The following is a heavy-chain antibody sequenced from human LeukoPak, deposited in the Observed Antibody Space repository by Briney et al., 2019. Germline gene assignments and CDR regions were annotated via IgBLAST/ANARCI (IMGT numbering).Heavy chain of an antibody. CDR3: ARGRTMTAFDI. CDR1: GGTFSSYA. D-gene: IGHD3-3*01. Sequence: SVKVSCKASGGTFSSYAISWVRQAPGQGLEWMGRITPILGIANYAQKFQGRVTITADKSTSTAYMELSSLRSEDTAVYYCARGRTMTAFDIWGQGTMVTVSS. J-gene: IGHJ3*02. V-gene: IGHV1-69*04. CDR2: ITPILGIA.